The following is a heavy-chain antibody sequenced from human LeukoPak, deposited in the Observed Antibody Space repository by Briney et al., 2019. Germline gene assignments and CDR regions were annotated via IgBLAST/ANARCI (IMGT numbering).Heavy chain of an antibody. J-gene: IGHJ4*02. D-gene: IGHD2-15*01. CDR1: GLTFSDYY. V-gene: IGHV3-11*04. CDR3: ARDIGYCSGGSCYGIDY. Sequence: GGSLRLSCAASGLTFSDYYMSWIRQAPGKGLEWLSYISYSGNTVYYADSVKGRFTISRDNAKNSLYLQMNSLRAEDTAVYYCARDIGYCSGGSCYGIDYWGQGTLVTVSS. CDR2: ISYSGNTV.